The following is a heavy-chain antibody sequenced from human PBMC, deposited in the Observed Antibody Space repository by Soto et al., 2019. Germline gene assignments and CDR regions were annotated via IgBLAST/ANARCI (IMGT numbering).Heavy chain of an antibody. D-gene: IGHD3-10*01. CDR1: GGSSNNNA. CDR3: TTLQGSGTYYDDDY. J-gene: IGHJ4*02. V-gene: IGHV1-69*01. Sequence: QVQLVQSGAEVRMPGSSVKVSCSASGGSSNNNANSWVRQAPGQGLEWMGGILPKFGTANYAQKFRGRLTITADESTRTIYMELRSLRSEDTALYYCTTLQGSGTYYDDDYWGLGTQVTVSS. CDR2: ILPKFGTA.